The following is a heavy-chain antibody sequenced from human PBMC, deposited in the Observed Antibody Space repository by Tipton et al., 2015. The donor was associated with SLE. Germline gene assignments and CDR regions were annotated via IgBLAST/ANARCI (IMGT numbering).Heavy chain of an antibody. J-gene: IGHJ6*02. V-gene: IGHV4-59*01. Sequence: TLSLTCTVSGGSISRYYWGWIRQPPGRGLEWIGCVYDSGRTNYNPSLKSRVTISLDTSKNQFSLKVRSLTAADTAVYYCAREQRTTRDHWDYYYYYLDVWGHGATVTVS. CDR2: VYDSGRT. CDR3: AREQRTTRDHWDYYYYYLDV. D-gene: IGHD1-14*01. CDR1: GGSISRYY.